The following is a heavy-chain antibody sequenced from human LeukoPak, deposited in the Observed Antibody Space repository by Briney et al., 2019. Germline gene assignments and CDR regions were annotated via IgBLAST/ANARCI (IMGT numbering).Heavy chain of an antibody. Sequence: PGGSLRLSCAASGFTFSSYAMSWVRQAPGKGLEWVSAISGSGGSTYYADSVKGRFTISRDNSKNTLYLQMNSLRAEDMAVYYCAKHSGSYYTAFDYWGQGTLVTVSS. D-gene: IGHD1-26*01. V-gene: IGHV3-23*01. CDR1: GFTFSSYA. J-gene: IGHJ4*02. CDR2: ISGSGGST. CDR3: AKHSGSYYTAFDY.